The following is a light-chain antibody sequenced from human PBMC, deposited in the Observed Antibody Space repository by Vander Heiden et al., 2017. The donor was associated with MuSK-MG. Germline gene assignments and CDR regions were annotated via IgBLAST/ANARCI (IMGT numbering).Light chain of an antibody. CDR1: QSLVYSNGNTY. Sequence: DVVMTQSPLSLPVTLGQPASISCRSSQSLVYSNGNTYLSWFQQRPGQSPRRLIYEVSNRDPGVPDRFSGSGSGTDFTLKISRVEAEDVGVYYCMQSTHGPPFTFGQGTKLEIK. CDR3: MQSTHGPPFT. J-gene: IGKJ2*01. V-gene: IGKV2-30*01. CDR2: EVS.